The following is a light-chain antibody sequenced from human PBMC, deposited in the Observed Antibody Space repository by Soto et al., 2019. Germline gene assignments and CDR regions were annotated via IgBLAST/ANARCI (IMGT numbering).Light chain of an antibody. V-gene: IGKV3-20*01. CDR2: GTS. CDR1: QTLSSSY. J-gene: IGKJ3*01. Sequence: EIVLTQSPGTLSLSPGERATLSCRASQTLSSSYLGWYQQKPGQAPRLLIYGTSSRATGIPDRCSGSGSGTDFSLTINRLEPEDSAVYYCQQYAASPFTFGPGTKVDFK. CDR3: QQYAASPFT.